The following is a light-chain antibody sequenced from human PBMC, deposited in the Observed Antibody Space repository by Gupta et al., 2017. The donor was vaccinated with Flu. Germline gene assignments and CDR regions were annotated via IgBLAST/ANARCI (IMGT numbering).Light chain of an antibody. CDR3: SACISSSTLV. J-gene: IGLJ2*01. Sequence: QSALTQPASVSGSPGQSITISCTGTSSDIGSYNYVSWYQQHPGQAPNLLIYGVTNRTSGVSSRFSASKSGDTASLTISGLQAEDEADYYCSACISSSTLVFGGGTKLTVL. V-gene: IGLV2-14*01. CDR1: SSDIGSYNY. CDR2: GVT.